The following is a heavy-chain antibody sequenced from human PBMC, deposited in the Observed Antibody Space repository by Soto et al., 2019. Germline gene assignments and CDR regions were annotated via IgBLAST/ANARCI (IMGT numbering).Heavy chain of an antibody. V-gene: IGHV4-61*01. Sequence: QVQLQESGPRLVKPSETLSLTCTVSGGSVSRTSYYWICIRQPPGKGLEWIEYINYSGSTNYNPSLKSRVTISVDTSKNQFSLKLSSVTAADTAVFYCVRAWEHLYFDYWGQGTLVTVSS. J-gene: IGHJ4*02. D-gene: IGHD1-26*01. CDR2: INYSGST. CDR1: GGSVSRTSYY. CDR3: VRAWEHLYFDY.